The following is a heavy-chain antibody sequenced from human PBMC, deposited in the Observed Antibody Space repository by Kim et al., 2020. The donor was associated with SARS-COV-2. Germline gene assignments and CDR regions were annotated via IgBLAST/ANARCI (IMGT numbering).Heavy chain of an antibody. V-gene: IGHV1-2*04. CDR3: ARDGGYFDWLSLKYYYYYGMDV. D-gene: IGHD3-9*01. J-gene: IGHJ6*02. CDR2: INPNSGGT. Sequence: ASVKVSCKASGYTFTGYYMHWVRQAPGQGLEWMGWINPNSGGTNYAQKFQGWVTMTRDTSISTAYMELSRLRSDDTAVYYCARDGGYFDWLSLKYYYYYGMDVWGQGTTVTVSS. CDR1: GYTFTGYY.